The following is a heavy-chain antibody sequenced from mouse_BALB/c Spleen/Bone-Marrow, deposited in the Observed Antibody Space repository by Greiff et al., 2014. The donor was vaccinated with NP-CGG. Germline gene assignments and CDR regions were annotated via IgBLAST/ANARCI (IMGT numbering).Heavy chain of an antibody. CDR1: GYPFSSYW. Sequence: VQLVESGAELVRPGSSVKISCKASGYPFSSYWMNWVKQRPGQGLEWIGQIYPGDGETNYNGKFKGNATLTADKSSSTAYMQLISLTSEYSAVYFCARKYGDYWGQGTTLTVSS. V-gene: IGHV1-80*01. CDR3: ARKYGDY. D-gene: IGHD2-10*02. CDR2: IYPGDGET. J-gene: IGHJ2*01.